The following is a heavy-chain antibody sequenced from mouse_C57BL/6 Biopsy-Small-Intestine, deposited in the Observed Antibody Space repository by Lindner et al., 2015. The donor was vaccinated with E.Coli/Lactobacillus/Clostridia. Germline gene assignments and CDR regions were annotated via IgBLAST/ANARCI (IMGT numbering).Heavy chain of an antibody. V-gene: IGHV1-19*01. CDR2: INTYSGAT. D-gene: IGHD1-3*01. Sequence: SVKVSCKASGYTFTGYYIHWVRQAPGQGLEWMGFINTYSGATTYSQDFQGTVTMTRDTSSRTVYMEVTRLIPDDTAVYYCARESLMTGTSFDFWGRGTLVTVS. J-gene: IGHJ3*01. CDR1: GYTFTGYY. CDR3: ARESLMTGTSFDF.